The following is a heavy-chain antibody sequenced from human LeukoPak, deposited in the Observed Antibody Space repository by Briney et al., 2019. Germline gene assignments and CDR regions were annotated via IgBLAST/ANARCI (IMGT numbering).Heavy chain of an antibody. Sequence: NPSETLSLTCTVSGGSISSYYWSWIRQPPGKGLECIGYIYYSGSTNYNPSLKSRVTISVDTSKNQFSLKLSSVTAADTAVYYCARELLVGATKAFDIWGQGTMVTVSS. V-gene: IGHV4-59*01. CDR1: GGSISSYY. J-gene: IGHJ3*02. CDR2: IYYSGST. D-gene: IGHD1-26*01. CDR3: ARELLVGATKAFDI.